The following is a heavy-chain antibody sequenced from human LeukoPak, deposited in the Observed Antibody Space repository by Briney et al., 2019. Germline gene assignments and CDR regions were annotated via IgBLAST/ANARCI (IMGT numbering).Heavy chain of an antibody. CDR3: ARLRFDFWSGYTHPYFDY. CDR1: GGSISSSSYS. CDR2: IYHSGTT. J-gene: IGHJ4*02. D-gene: IGHD3-3*01. V-gene: IGHV4-39*01. Sequence: SETLSLTCTVSGGSISSSSYSWGWIRQPPGMGLEWIGSIYHSGTTYYNPSLKSRVTISVDTSKIQFSLKLSSVAATDTAVYFCARLRFDFWSGYTHPYFDYWGQGTLVTVSS.